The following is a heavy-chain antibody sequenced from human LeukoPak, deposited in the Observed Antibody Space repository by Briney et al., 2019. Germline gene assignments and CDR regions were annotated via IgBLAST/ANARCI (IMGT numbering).Heavy chain of an antibody. CDR1: GFTFSSYG. D-gene: IGHD3-16*01. V-gene: IGHV3-33*06. CDR3: AKGGDYFDY. CDR2: IWYDGSNK. Sequence: GRSLRLSCAASGFTFSSYGMHWVRQAPGKGLEWVAVIWYDGSNKYYADSVKGRFTISRDNSKNTLYLQMNGLRAEDTAVYYCAKGGDYFDYWGQGTLVTVSS. J-gene: IGHJ4*02.